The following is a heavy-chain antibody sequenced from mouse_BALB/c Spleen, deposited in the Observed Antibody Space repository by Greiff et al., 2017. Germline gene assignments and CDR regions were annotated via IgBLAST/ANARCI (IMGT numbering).Heavy chain of an antibody. CDR1: GFTFSSFG. J-gene: IGHJ1*01. V-gene: IGHV5-17*02. Sequence: EVQLVESGGGLVQPGGSRKLSCAASGFTFSSFGMHWVRQAPEKGLEWVAYISSGSSTIYYADTVKGRFTISRDNPKNTLFLQMTSLRSEDTAMYYCARCGTPYWYFDVWGAGTTVTVSS. CDR3: ARCGTPYWYFDV. CDR2: ISSGSSTI.